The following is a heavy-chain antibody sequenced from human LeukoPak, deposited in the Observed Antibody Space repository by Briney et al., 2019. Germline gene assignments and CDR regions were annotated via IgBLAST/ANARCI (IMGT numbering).Heavy chain of an antibody. J-gene: IGHJ3*02. CDR2: MNPNSGNT. D-gene: IGHD5-12*01. Sequence: ASVKVSCKASGYTFTSYDINWVRQATGQGLEWMGWMNPNSGNTGYAQKFQGRVTMTRNTSISTAYTELSSLRSEDTAVYYCARIGGMDLDDAFDIWGQGTMVTVSS. CDR1: GYTFTSYD. CDR3: ARIGGMDLDDAFDI. V-gene: IGHV1-8*01.